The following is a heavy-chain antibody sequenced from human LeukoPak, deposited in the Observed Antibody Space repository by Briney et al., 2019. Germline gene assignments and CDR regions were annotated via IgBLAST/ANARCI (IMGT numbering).Heavy chain of an antibody. CDR3: ARGGLTSCYGCFDY. J-gene: IGHJ4*02. CDR2: MNPTSGNT. Sequence: ASVKDSCKASRYTLTSYDITWVRQATGQGLEWMGWMNPTSGNTGFAQKFQGRVTMTRNASISTAYMELSSLRSDDTAVYYCARGGLTSCYGCFDYWGQGTLVTVSS. V-gene: IGHV1-8*01. D-gene: IGHD2-2*01. CDR1: RYTLTSYD.